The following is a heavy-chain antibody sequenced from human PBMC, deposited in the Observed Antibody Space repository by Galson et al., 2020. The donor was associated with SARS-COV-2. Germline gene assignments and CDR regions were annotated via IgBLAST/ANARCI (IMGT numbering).Heavy chain of an antibody. CDR2: FDPEDGET. CDR3: ATVCSGGSCYFYDAFDI. Sequence: GESLKISCKVSGYTLTELSMHWVRQAPGKGLEWMGGFDPEDGETIYAQKFQGRVTMTEDTSTDTAYMELSSLRSEDTAVYYCATVCSGGSCYFYDAFDIWGQGTMVTVSS. CDR1: GYTLTELS. D-gene: IGHD2-15*01. J-gene: IGHJ3*02. V-gene: IGHV1-24*01.